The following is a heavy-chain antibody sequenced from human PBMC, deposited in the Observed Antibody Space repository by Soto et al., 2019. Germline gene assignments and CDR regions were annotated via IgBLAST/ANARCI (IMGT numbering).Heavy chain of an antibody. D-gene: IGHD1-26*01. CDR3: TGGGFGGTPPAPNDN. J-gene: IGHJ4*02. CDR1: GFTFGDYA. Sequence: GGSLRLSCTASGFTFGDYAMSWFRQAPGKGLEWVGFIRSKAYGGTTEYAASVKGRFTISRDDSKSIAYLQMNSLKTEDTAVNYFTGGGFGGTPPAPNDNWGRETRVTVSS. V-gene: IGHV3-49*03. CDR2: IRSKAYGGTT.